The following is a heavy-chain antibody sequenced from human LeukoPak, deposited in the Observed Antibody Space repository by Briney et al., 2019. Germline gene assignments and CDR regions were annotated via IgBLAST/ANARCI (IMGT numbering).Heavy chain of an antibody. CDR1: GFTFSRYW. CDR3: AREGSGYDTKLDYYYYGMDV. J-gene: IGHJ6*02. D-gene: IGHD5-12*01. Sequence: GGSLRLSCAASGFTFSRYWMSWVRQAPGKGLEWVANIKQDGGEKYYVDSVKGRFTISRDNAKNSLYLQMNSLRAEDTAVYYCAREGSGYDTKLDYYYYGMDVWGQGTTVTVSS. V-gene: IGHV3-7*01. CDR2: IKQDGGEK.